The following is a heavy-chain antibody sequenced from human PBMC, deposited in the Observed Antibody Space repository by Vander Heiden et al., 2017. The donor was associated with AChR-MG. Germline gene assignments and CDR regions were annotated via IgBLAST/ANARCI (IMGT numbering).Heavy chain of an antibody. D-gene: IGHD6-19*01. CDR2: TYYRSKWYN. CDR1: GDSVSSNTAA. J-gene: IGHJ4*02. V-gene: IGHV6-1*01. CDR3: ARTSSSAWYVFDY. Sequence: QVQLQQSGPGLVKPSQTLSLTCAISGDSVSSNTAAWNWIRQPPSRGLEWLGKTYYRSKWYNDYAISVKSRITINPDTSKNQISLQLNSVTPEDTAIYYCARTSSSAWYVFDYWGQGTLVTVSS.